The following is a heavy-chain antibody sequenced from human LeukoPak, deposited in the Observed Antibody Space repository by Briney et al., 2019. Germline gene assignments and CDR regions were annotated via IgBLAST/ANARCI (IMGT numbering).Heavy chain of an antibody. CDR2: VSADGRTQ. D-gene: IGHD5-24*01. J-gene: IGHJ4*02. CDR3: AREFGHNRWYFDY. Sequence: PGGSLRLSCAASGFTFSSYGMHWVRQAPGKGLEWVRVVSADGRTQLYSDSVKGRFTVSRDNSLNTLHLQMNSLKTEDTAVYYCAREFGHNRWYFDYWGQGALVTVSS. CDR1: GFTFSSYG. V-gene: IGHV3-30*03.